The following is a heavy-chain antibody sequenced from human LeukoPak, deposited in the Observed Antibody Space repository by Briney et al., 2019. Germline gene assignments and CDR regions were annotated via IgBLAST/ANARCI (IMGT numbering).Heavy chain of an antibody. Sequence: ASETLSLTCTVSGGSISSYYWSWIRQPPGKGLEWIGRIYTSGSTNYNPSLKSRVTMSVDTSKNQFSLKLSSVTAADTAVYYCARAGSKDYYGSGSPEVAFDIWGQGTMVTVSS. CDR3: ARAGSKDYYGSGSPEVAFDI. CDR2: IYTSGST. J-gene: IGHJ3*02. D-gene: IGHD3-10*01. V-gene: IGHV4-4*07. CDR1: GGSISSYY.